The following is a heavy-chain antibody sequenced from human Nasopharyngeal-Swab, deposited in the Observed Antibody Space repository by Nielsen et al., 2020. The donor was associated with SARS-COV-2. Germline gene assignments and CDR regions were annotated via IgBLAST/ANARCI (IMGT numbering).Heavy chain of an antibody. CDR1: GFTFSFYE. Sequence: GGSLRLSCAASGFTFSFYEMNWVRQAPGKGLEWVAFISGGGDTIFYADSVKGRFTISRDDAKNSLYLQLNTLRVEDTAVYYCVRELDYFDSWGQGTLVTVSP. D-gene: IGHD1-1*01. CDR3: VRELDYFDS. CDR2: ISGGGDTI. V-gene: IGHV3-48*03. J-gene: IGHJ4*02.